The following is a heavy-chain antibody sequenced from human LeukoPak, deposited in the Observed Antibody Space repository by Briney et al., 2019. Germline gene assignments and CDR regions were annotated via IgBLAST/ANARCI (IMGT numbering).Heavy chain of an antibody. CDR2: ISSSGSTR. CDR3: ARTAYYYDSSGYDDAFDI. J-gene: IGHJ3*02. CDR1: EFTFSSYW. D-gene: IGHD3-22*01. Sequence: HPGGSLRLSCAASEFTFSSYWMSWVRQAPGKGLEWVSHISSSGSTRYYADSVKGRFTISRDNAKNSLYLQMNSLRAEDTAVYYCARTAYYYDSSGYDDAFDIWGQGTMVTVSS. V-gene: IGHV3-48*04.